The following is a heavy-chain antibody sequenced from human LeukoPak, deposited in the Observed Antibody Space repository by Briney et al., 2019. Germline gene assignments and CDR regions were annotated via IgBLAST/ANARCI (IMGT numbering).Heavy chain of an antibody. D-gene: IGHD3-3*01. CDR1: GFTVSSNY. J-gene: IGHJ4*02. V-gene: IGHV3-66*01. Sequence: GGSLRLSCAASGFTVSSNYMSWVRQAPGKGLEWVPVIYSGGSTYYADSVKGRFTISRDNSKNTLYLQMNSLRAEDTAVYYCARGLGGYDFWSGNTPYYFDYWGQGTLVTVSS. CDR2: IYSGGST. CDR3: ARGLGGYDFWSGNTPYYFDY.